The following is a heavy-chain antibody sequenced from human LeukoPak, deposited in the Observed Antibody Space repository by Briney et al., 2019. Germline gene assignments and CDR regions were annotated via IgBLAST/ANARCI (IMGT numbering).Heavy chain of an antibody. V-gene: IGHV3-21*01. CDR1: GFTFSSYS. CDR2: ISSSSSYI. Sequence: GGSLRLFCAASGFTFSSYSMNWVRQAPGKGLEWVSSISSSSSYIYYADSVKGRFTISRDNAKNSLYLQMNSLRAEDTAVYYCTRGVPPRWFDPWGQGTLVTVSS. CDR3: TRGVPPRWFDP. J-gene: IGHJ5*02. D-gene: IGHD3-10*01.